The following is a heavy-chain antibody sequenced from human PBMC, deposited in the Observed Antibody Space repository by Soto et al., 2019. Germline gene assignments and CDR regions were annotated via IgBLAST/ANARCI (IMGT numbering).Heavy chain of an antibody. CDR1: CASLNRRY. J-gene: IGHJ4*02. CDR2: IYNGESA. D-gene: IGHD6-19*01. Sequence: PLQESGPGMVKSSETMFLTCTASCASLNRRYWSWVRQPPGKGLEWIGHIYNGESANYNPSLKSRVTISVDTSKNQVSLNLGSVTAADTAVYYCAQTHGWPGFDFWGQGILVTVSS. CDR3: AQTHGWPGFDF. V-gene: IGHV4-59*01.